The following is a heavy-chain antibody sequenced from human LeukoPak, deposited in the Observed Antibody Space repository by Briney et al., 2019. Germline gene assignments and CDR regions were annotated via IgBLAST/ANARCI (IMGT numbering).Heavy chain of an antibody. Sequence: ASVKVSCKASGYTFSSYHVSWVRQAPGQGLEWMGWINTYDGNTNYAQNFQGRVAMTTDTSTSTAYMELRSLRSDDTAVYYCARDFATWYFDYWGQGTLVAVSS. D-gene: IGHD2-15*01. CDR2: INTYDGNT. V-gene: IGHV1-18*01. J-gene: IGHJ4*02. CDR3: ARDFATWYFDY. CDR1: GYTFSSYH.